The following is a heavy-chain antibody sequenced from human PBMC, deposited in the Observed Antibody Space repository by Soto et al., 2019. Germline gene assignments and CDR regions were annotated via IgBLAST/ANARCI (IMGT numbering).Heavy chain of an antibody. CDR2: IIPIFGTA. CDR3: ARAHSSGYLSPY. V-gene: IGHV1-69*13. Sequence: SVKVSCKASGGTFSSYAISWVRQAPGQGLEWMGGIIPIFGTANYAQKFQGRVTITADESTSTAYMELSSLRSEDTAVYYCARAHSSGYLSPYWGQGTLVTVSS. D-gene: IGHD3-22*01. CDR1: GGTFSSYA. J-gene: IGHJ4*02.